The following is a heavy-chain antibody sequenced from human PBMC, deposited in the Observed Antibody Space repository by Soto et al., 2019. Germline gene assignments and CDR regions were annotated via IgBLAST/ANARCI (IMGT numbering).Heavy chain of an antibody. CDR3: AKDRGEYDFWRSPPPYYGMDV. D-gene: IGHD3-3*01. Sequence: PGGSLRLSCAASGFTFSSYAMSWVRQAPGKGLEWVSAISGSGGSTYYADSVKGRFTISRDNSKNTLYLQMNSLRAEDTAVYYCAKDRGEYDFWRSPPPYYGMDVWGQGTTVTVSS. CDR1: GFTFSSYA. CDR2: ISGSGGST. V-gene: IGHV3-23*01. J-gene: IGHJ6*02.